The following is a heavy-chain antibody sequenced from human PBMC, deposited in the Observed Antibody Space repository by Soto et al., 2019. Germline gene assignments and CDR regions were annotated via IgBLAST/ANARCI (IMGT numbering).Heavy chain of an antibody. CDR1: GYTLTELS. CDR2: FDPEDGET. Sequence: ASVKVSCKVSGYTLTELSMHWVRQAPGKGLEWMGGFDPEDGETIYAQKFQGRVTMTEDTSTDTAYMELSSLRSEDTAVYYCATAYDSSGYTDYWGQGTMVTVS. D-gene: IGHD3-22*01. CDR3: ATAYDSSGYTDY. V-gene: IGHV1-24*01. J-gene: IGHJ4*02.